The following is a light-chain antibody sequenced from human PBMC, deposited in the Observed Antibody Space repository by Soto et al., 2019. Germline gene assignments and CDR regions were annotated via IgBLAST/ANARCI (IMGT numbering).Light chain of an antibody. Sequence: DIQMTQSRSSLSASVGDRVTITCQASQNISNYLNWYEQKPGKAPKLLIYDAFNLETGVPSRFSGSGSGTDFTFTISCLQPEDIATYYCQQYYNPSYTFGQGTKLEIK. V-gene: IGKV1-33*01. CDR3: QQYYNPSYT. CDR1: QNISNY. CDR2: DAF. J-gene: IGKJ2*01.